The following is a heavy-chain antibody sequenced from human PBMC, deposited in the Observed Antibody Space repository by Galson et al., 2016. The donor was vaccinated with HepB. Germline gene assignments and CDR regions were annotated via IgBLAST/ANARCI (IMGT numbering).Heavy chain of an antibody. D-gene: IGHD3-3*01. Sequence: SLRLSCAASGFNFSYYAVHWVRQAPGKGLAWVASISYDGRTNYYADSVKGRFTISRDNSEGTLDLQMSGLRAEDTAQYYCAKSRLRCLGWGTHGMDVWGQGTTVTVSS. CDR1: GFNFSYYA. V-gene: IGHV3-30*18. J-gene: IGHJ6*02. CDR3: AKSRLRCLGWGTHGMDV. CDR2: ISYDGRTN.